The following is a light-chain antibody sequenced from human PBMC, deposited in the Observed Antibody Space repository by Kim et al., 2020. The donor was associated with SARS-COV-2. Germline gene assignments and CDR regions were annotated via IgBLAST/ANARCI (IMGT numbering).Light chain of an antibody. Sequence: SVAPEERATLSCRASHIISSTLAWYQQKPGQAPRLLIYGASTRATGVPARFSGSGSGTEFTLTVSSLQSEDFAVYYCQQYNTWPTFGGGTKVDIK. J-gene: IGKJ4*01. V-gene: IGKV3-15*01. CDR2: GAS. CDR3: QQYNTWPT. CDR1: HIISST.